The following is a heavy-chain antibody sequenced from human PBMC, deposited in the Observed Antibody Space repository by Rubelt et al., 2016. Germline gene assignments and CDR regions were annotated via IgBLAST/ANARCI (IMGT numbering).Heavy chain of an antibody. J-gene: IGHJ6*02. V-gene: IGHV2-70*15. Sequence: QVTLRESGPALVKPTQTLTLTCTFSGFSLSTSGMCVSWIRQPPGKALEWLARIDWDDDKYYSTSLKTRPTISKDTSKNQVVLTMTNMDPVDTATYYCARILLPDYYDSSGGMDVWGQGTTVTVSS. D-gene: IGHD3-22*01. CDR1: GFSLSTSGMC. CDR3: ARILLPDYYDSSGGMDV. CDR2: IDWDDDK.